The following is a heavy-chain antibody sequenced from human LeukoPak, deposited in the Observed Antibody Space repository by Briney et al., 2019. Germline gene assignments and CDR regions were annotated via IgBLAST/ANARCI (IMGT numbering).Heavy chain of an antibody. CDR2: IYYSGST. J-gene: IGHJ3*02. CDR1: GGSISSYY. V-gene: IGHV4-59*01. D-gene: IGHD6-13*01. Sequence: SETLSLTCTVSGGSISSYYWSWIRQPPGKGLEWTGYIYYSGSTNYNPSLKSRVTISVDTSKNQFSLKLSSVTAADTAVYFCARQLPGIAAAGAFDIWGQGTMVTVSS. CDR3: ARQLPGIAAAGAFDI.